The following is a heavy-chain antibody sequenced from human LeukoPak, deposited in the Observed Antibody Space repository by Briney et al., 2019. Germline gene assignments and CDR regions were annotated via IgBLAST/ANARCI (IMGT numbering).Heavy chain of an antibody. J-gene: IGHJ4*02. V-gene: IGHV3-7*01. CDR3: ARQRYGGEDY. CDR2: IKQDGSEK. CDR1: GFTFSNYW. D-gene: IGHD3-16*01. Sequence: GGSLRLSCAASGFTFSNYWMSWVRQAPGKGLEWMANIKQDGSEKYYVDSVKGRFTISRDNAKNSLYLQLNSLTAEDTAVYYCARQRYGGEDYWGQGTLVTVSS.